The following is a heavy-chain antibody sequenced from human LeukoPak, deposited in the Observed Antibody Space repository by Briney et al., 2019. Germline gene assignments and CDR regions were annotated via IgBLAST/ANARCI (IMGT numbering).Heavy chain of an antibody. J-gene: IGHJ4*02. Sequence: SETLSLTCAVYGGSFSGCYWSWIRQPPGKGLEWIGEINHSGSTNYNPSLKSRVTISVDTSKNQFSLKLSSVTAADTAVYYCARRGYSYGYSDYWGQGTLVTVSS. V-gene: IGHV4-34*01. D-gene: IGHD5-18*01. CDR2: INHSGST. CDR3: ARRGYSYGYSDY. CDR1: GGSFSGCY.